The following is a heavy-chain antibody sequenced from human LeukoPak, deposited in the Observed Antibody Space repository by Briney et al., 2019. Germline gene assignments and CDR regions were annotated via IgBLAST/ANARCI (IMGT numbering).Heavy chain of an antibody. CDR3: AREYTLYRSGWFLDY. Sequence: SGTLSLTCAVSGGSISSSNWWSWVRQPPGKGLEWIGEIYHSGSTNYNPSLKSRVTISVDKSKNQFSLKLSSVTAADTAVYYCAREYTLYRSGWFLDYWGQGTVVTVSS. CDR2: IYHSGST. CDR1: GGSISSSNW. V-gene: IGHV4-4*02. D-gene: IGHD6-19*01. J-gene: IGHJ4*02.